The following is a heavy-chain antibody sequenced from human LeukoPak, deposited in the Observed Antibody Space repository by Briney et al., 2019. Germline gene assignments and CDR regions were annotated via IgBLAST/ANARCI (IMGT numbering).Heavy chain of an antibody. CDR1: GFTFSAHS. J-gene: IGHJ4*02. CDR2: ISSGSRYI. CDR3: AKYAGLAVAGNDY. Sequence: GGSLRLPCAASGFTFSAHSMNWVRQAPGKGLEWVSSISSGSRYIYYADSVKGRFTISRDNAKDSLYLQMNSLRAEDTAVYYCAKYAGLAVAGNDYWGQGTLVTVSS. V-gene: IGHV3-21*01. D-gene: IGHD6-19*01.